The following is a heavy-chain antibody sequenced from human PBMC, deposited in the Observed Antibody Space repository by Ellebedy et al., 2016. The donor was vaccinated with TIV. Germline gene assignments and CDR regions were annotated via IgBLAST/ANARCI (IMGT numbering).Heavy chain of an antibody. J-gene: IGHJ4*02. CDR2: ISNQGASA. Sequence: GESLKISCAASGFTFNNHALSWVRQASGQGLEWVSSISNQGASAYYADSVKGRFTISRDNSKNTLSLQMNDLRAEDTALYYCVKADYESLYYFEDWGQGTLVTVS. D-gene: IGHD3-16*01. CDR1: GFTFNNHA. V-gene: IGHV3-23*01. CDR3: VKADYESLYYFED.